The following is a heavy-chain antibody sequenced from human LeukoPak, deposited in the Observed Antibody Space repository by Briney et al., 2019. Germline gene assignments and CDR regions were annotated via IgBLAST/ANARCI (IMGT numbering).Heavy chain of an antibody. CDR2: VSYLGDDQ. J-gene: IGHJ4*02. CDR1: GFTFSSYG. CDR3: AKRYYGSGSYIGFYY. V-gene: IGHV3-30*18. Sequence: GRSLRLSCAASGFTFSSYGIHWVRQSPGKGLEWVAVVSYLGDDQFYAESVKGRFTISRDNSKRTVFLQMNSLRDEDTAVYYCAKRYYGSGSYIGFYYWGQGTLVTVSS. D-gene: IGHD3-10*01.